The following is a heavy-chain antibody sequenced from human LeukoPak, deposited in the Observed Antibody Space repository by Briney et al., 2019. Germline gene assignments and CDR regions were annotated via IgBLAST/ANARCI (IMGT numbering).Heavy chain of an antibody. D-gene: IGHD6-19*01. J-gene: IGHJ3*02. Sequence: GGSLRLSCAASGFTFSSYSMNWVRQAPGKGLEWVSSISSSSSYIYYADSVKGRFTISRDNAKNSLYLQMNSQRAEDTAVYYCARDSSVGAENWYSSGWDDAFDIWGQGTMVTVSS. V-gene: IGHV3-21*01. CDR2: ISSSSSYI. CDR3: ARDSSVGAENWYSSGWDDAFDI. CDR1: GFTFSSYS.